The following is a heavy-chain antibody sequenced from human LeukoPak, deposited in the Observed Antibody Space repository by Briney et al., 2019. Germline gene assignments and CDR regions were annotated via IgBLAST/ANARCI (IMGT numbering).Heavy chain of an antibody. CDR1: RFTFGDYG. Sequence: GGSLRLSCTASRFTFGDYGMSWVRQAPGKGLEWVSYISSSGSTIYYADSVKGRFTISRDNAKNSLYLQMNSLRAEDTAVYYCAELGITMIGGVWGKGTTVTISS. CDR2: ISSSGSTI. V-gene: IGHV3-48*03. D-gene: IGHD3-10*02. CDR3: AELGITMIGGV. J-gene: IGHJ6*04.